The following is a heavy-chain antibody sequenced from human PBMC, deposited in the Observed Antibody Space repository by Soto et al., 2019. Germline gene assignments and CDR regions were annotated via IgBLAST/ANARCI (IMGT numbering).Heavy chain of an antibody. V-gene: IGHV1-69*01. Sequence: QVQLVQSGAEVKKPGSSVKVSCKASGGTFSSYAISWVRQAPGQGLEWMGGISPIFGTANYAQKFQGRVTITADESTSTAYMELSSLRSEDTAVYYCAKAARPGIAAAGAGVGFDYWGQGTLVTVSS. J-gene: IGHJ4*02. CDR3: AKAARPGIAAAGAGVGFDY. D-gene: IGHD6-13*01. CDR2: ISPIFGTA. CDR1: GGTFSSYA.